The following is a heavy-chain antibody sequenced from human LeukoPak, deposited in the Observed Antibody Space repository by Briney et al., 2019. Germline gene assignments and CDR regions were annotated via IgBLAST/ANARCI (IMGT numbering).Heavy chain of an antibody. CDR1: GGSITSSSYF. CDR2: INYSGSA. J-gene: IGHJ5*02. D-gene: IGHD2-8*01. Sequence: SETLSLTCTVSGGSITSSSYFWAWIRQPPGKGLEWIGSINYSGSAYYNPSLKSRVTISVDTSKNQFSLKLSSVTAADTAVYYCARDTKGAPFVPWGQGTLVTVSS. V-gene: IGHV4-39*07. CDR3: ARDTKGAPFVP.